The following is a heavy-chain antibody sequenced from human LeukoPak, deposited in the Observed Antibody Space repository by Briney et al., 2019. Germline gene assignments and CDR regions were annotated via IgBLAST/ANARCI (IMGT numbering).Heavy chain of an antibody. J-gene: IGHJ4*02. D-gene: IGHD6-25*01. CDR1: GGSISSSSDY. CDR2: IYYSGST. CDR3: TAGRSDYFDF. V-gene: IGHV4-39*01. Sequence: PAGTLSLTCAVSGGSISSSSDYWGWNGQRPGKGLEWIGSIYYSGSTYYNPSLKRRDTISVDTSKNQYSLKLSSVTAADTAVYYCTAGRSDYFDFWGQGTLVTVSS.